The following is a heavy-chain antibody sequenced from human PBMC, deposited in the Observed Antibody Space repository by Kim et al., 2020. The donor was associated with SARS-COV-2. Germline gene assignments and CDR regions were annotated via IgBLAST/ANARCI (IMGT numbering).Heavy chain of an antibody. CDR3: ARGGSRLRLITMVRGVIQKGFNWFDP. D-gene: IGHD3-10*01. Sequence: ASVKVSCKASGYTFTSYDINWVRQATGQGLEWMGWMNPNSGNTGYAQKFQGRVTMTRNTSISTAYMELSSLRSEDTAVYYCARGGSRLRLITMVRGVIQKGFNWFDPWGQGTLVTVSS. V-gene: IGHV1-8*01. CDR1: GYTFTSYD. CDR2: MNPNSGNT. J-gene: IGHJ5*02.